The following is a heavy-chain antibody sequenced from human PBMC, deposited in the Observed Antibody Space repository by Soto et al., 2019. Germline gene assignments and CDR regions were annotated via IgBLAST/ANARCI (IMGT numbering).Heavy chain of an antibody. Sequence: QVQLLQSGAEVKKPGASVKISCKASGYNFNNYEINWVRQAPAQGLEWMGWKKGYSGNPLYAQNFQCRPTLTTDTSTNTAFLQLTSLAYEDTAIYFCARRRGESYYGLDYWGQGTLVTVSS. CDR3: ARRRGESYYGLDY. D-gene: IGHD1-26*01. J-gene: IGHJ4*02. V-gene: IGHV1-8*01. CDR2: KKGYSGNP. CDR1: GYNFNNYE.